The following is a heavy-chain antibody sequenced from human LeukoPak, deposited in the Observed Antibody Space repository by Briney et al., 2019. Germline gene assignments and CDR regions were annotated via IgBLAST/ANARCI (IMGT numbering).Heavy chain of an antibody. CDR1: GYTFTDHY. CDR2: VDPEEGEA. V-gene: IGHV1-69-2*01. CDR3: ARSGYSYGNNWFDP. D-gene: IGHD5-18*01. J-gene: IGHJ5*02. Sequence: ASVKISCKASGYTFTDHYIHWVQQAPGKGLEWVGRVDPEEGEAISAQQFQGRVTITRDTSASTAYMELSSLRSEDTAVYYCARSGYSYGNNWFDPWGQGTLVTVSS.